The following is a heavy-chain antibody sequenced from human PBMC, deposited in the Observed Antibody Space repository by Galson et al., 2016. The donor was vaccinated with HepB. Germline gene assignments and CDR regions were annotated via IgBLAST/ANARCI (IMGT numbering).Heavy chain of an antibody. J-gene: IGHJ4*02. D-gene: IGHD1-26*01. CDR2: FGTA. CDR3: AREGLMGGSFDY. Sequence: FGTANYAQKFQGRVTITADESTSTAYMELSSLRSEDTAVYYCAREGLMGGSFDYWGQGTLVTVSS. V-gene: IGHV1-69*01.